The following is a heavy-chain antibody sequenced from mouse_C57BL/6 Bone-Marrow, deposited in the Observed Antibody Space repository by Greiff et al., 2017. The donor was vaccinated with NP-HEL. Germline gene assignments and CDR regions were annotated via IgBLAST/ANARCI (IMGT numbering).Heavy chain of an antibody. V-gene: IGHV1-80*01. J-gene: IGHJ3*01. CDR1: GYAFSSYW. Sequence: QVQLQQSGAELVKPGASVKISCKASGYAFSSYWMNWVKQRPGKGLEWIGQIYPGDGDTNYNGKFKGKATLTADKSSSTAYMQLSSLTSEDSAVYFCARSGHYGSSYWFAYWGQGTLVTVSA. D-gene: IGHD1-1*01. CDR2: IYPGDGDT. CDR3: ARSGHYGSSYWFAY.